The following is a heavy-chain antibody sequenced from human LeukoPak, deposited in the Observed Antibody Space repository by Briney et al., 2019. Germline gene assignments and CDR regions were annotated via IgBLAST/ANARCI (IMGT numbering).Heavy chain of an antibody. Sequence: GRSLRLSCAASGFNFNNYGMHWVRQAPGKGLEWVAVIWYDGNKKYYADSVKGRFTISRDNSKNTLYLQMYSLRAEDTAVYYCAKDDYGDYGRPRYYFYYMDVWGKGTTVTVSS. CDR2: IWYDGNKK. V-gene: IGHV3-33*06. D-gene: IGHD4-17*01. CDR1: GFNFNNYG. CDR3: AKDDYGDYGRPRYYFYYMDV. J-gene: IGHJ6*03.